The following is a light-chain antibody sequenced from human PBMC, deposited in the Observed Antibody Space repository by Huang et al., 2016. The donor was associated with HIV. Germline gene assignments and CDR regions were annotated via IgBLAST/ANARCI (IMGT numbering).Light chain of an antibody. CDR2: GAS. CDR3: QQYNDWPPT. V-gene: IGKV3-15*01. J-gene: IGKJ1*01. Sequence: EVVMTQSPATLSVSPGERATLSCRASQSVSSDLAWYQQKPGQAPRLHIYGASTRGTGIPARFSGGGSGTEFTLTFSSLQSEDFAFYYCQQYNDWPPTFGQGTKVEIK. CDR1: QSVSSD.